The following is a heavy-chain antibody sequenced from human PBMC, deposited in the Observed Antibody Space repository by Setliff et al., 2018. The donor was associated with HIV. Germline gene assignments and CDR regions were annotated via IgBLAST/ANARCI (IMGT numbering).Heavy chain of an antibody. CDR1: GLTFSSYS. CDR3: AKSQSQWLRFDVFDL. J-gene: IGHJ3*01. CDR2: ISPSSSTL. V-gene: IGHV3-48*01. Sequence: GGSLRLSCVASGLTFSSYSMNWVRQAPGKGLEWVSYISPSSSTLYYADSVKGRFTISRDNAKNSLYLQMNSLRAEDTAVYYCAKSQSQWLRFDVFDLWGQGTMVTVSS. D-gene: IGHD5-12*01.